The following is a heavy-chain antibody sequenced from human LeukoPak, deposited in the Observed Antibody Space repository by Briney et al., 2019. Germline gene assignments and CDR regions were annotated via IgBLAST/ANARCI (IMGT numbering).Heavy chain of an antibody. Sequence: GGSLRLSCAASGFTFSSYWMSWVRQAPGKGLEWVANIKQDGSEKYYVDSVKGRFTISRDNAKNSLYLQMNSLRAEDTAVYYCARDKLIVPAAMRCYLDYWGQGTLVTVSS. D-gene: IGHD2-2*01. CDR1: GFTFSSYW. CDR3: ARDKLIVPAAMRCYLDY. V-gene: IGHV3-7*01. J-gene: IGHJ4*02. CDR2: IKQDGSEK.